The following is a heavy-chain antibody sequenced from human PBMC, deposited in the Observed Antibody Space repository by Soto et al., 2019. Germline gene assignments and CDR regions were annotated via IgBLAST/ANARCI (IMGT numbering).Heavy chain of an antibody. V-gene: IGHV4-31*03. D-gene: IGHD4-17*01. CDR1: GASISSGGYY. Sequence: QVHLQESGPGLVKPSQTLSLTCTVSGASISSGGYYWSWFRQHPGKGLEWIGDSYYTGTTDYNPSLKSRVNLSIATSETQFSLYLSSVTAADTAVYYCARGAYGDYAYWGQGTLVTVSS. CDR2: SYYTGTT. CDR3: ARGAYGDYAY. J-gene: IGHJ4*02.